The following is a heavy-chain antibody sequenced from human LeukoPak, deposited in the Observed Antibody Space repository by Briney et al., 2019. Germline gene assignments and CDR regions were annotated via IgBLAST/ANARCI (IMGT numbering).Heavy chain of an antibody. CDR1: GYTFTGYY. J-gene: IGHJ3*02. D-gene: IGHD6-6*01. V-gene: IGHV1-2*02. CDR2: INPNSGGT. CDR3: ARAKQLVDAFDI. Sequence: ASVTVSCKASGYTFTGYYMHWVRQAPGQGLEWMGWINPNSGGTNYAQKFQGRVTMTRDTSISTAYMELSRLRSDDTAVYYCARAKQLVDAFDIWGQGTMVTVSS.